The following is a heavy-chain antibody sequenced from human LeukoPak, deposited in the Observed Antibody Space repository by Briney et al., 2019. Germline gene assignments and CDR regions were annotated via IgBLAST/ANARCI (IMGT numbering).Heavy chain of an antibody. D-gene: IGHD2-15*01. CDR3: LTSTRSHRFDY. J-gene: IGHJ4*02. CDR1: GFTFSSYW. Sequence: GGSLRLSCAASGFTFSSYWMCWVRQASGKGLEWVAIIKQDGSDKYYVDSVEGRFIISRDNAKNSLYLRMNSLRAEDTAVYYCLTSTRSHRFDYWGQGTLVTVSS. CDR2: IKQDGSDK. V-gene: IGHV3-7*01.